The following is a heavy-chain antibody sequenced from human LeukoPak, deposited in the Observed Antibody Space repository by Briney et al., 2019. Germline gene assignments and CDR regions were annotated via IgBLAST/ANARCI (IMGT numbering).Heavy chain of an antibody. CDR1: GYTFTGYY. CDR2: MNPNSGNT. V-gene: IGHV1-2*02. Sequence: ASVKVSCKASGYTFTGYYMHWVRQAPGQGLEWMGWMNPNSGNTGYAQKFQGRVTMTRDMSTSTVYMELSSLRSEDTAVYYCARDTGYSSSSDFWGQGTLVTVSS. D-gene: IGHD6-6*01. J-gene: IGHJ4*02. CDR3: ARDTGYSSSSDF.